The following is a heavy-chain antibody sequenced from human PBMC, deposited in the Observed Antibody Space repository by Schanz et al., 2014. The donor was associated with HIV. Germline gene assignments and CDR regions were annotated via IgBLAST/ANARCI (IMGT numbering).Heavy chain of an antibody. J-gene: IGHJ6*02. CDR3: AKGSNYYGLDV. Sequence: EVQLVESGGGLVKPGGSLRLSCAASGFTFSSYSMNWVRQAPGKGLQWVSSISSGSSYIYYADSVKGRFTISRDNSKNTLYLQMNSLRAEDTAVYYCAKGSNYYGLDVWGQGTTVTVSS. D-gene: IGHD3-10*01. V-gene: IGHV3-21*04. CDR1: GFTFSSYS. CDR2: ISSGSSYI.